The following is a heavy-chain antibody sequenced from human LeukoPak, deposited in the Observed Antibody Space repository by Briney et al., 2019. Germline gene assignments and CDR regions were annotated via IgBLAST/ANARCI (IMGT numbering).Heavy chain of an antibody. CDR2: MNPNSGNT. D-gene: IGHD3-22*01. J-gene: IGHJ3*02. Sequence: ASVKVSCKASGYTFTSYDINWVRQATGQGLEWMGWMNPNSGNTGYAQKFQGRVTITADESTSTAYMELSSLRSEDTAVYYCARKSDHYDSGGYSARYAFDIWGQGTMVTVSS. CDR1: GYTFTSYD. V-gene: IGHV1-8*03. CDR3: ARKSDHYDSGGYSARYAFDI.